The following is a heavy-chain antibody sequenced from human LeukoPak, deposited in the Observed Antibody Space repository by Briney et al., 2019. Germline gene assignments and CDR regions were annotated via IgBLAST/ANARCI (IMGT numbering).Heavy chain of an antibody. CDR3: ARVPAFYYGDYWTSSNYFDY. CDR2: IYYSGST. CDR1: GGSFSGYY. V-gene: IGHV4-39*07. D-gene: IGHD4-17*01. J-gene: IGHJ4*02. Sequence: SETLSLTCTVYGGSFSGYYWGWIRQPPGKGLEWIGSIYYSGSTYYNPSLKSRVTISVDTSKNQFSLKLSSVTAADTAVYYCARVPAFYYGDYWTSSNYFDYWGQGTLVTVSS.